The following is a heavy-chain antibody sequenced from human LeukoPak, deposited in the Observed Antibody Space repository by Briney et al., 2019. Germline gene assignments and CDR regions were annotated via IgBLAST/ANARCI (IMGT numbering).Heavy chain of an antibody. CDR3: ARDSTSCYGDY. CDR2: IYPDGNT. CDR1: GFTVSSNY. V-gene: IGHV3-66*01. J-gene: IGHJ4*02. D-gene: IGHD2-2*01. Sequence: PGGSLRLSCAASGFTVSSNYMNWVRQAPGKGLEWVSMIYPDGNTFYTNSVKGRFTISRDNSKNTLDLQMSSLRAEDTAVYYCARDSTSCYGDYWGQGTLVTVSS.